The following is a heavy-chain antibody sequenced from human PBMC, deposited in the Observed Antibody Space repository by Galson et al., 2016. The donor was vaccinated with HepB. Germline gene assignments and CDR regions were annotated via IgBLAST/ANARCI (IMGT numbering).Heavy chain of an antibody. D-gene: IGHD6-19*01. CDR1: GFTFSNYG. V-gene: IGHV3-30*03. J-gene: IGHJ4*02. CDR2: ISFDGSNE. Sequence: SLRLSCAASGFTFSNYGMHWVRQPPGKGLEWVALISFDGSNEYFADSVKGRFTISRDNSNNTLYLQMNSLRPADTAVYYCAQRAIAVAAFDYWGQGTLVTVSS. CDR3: AQRAIAVAAFDY.